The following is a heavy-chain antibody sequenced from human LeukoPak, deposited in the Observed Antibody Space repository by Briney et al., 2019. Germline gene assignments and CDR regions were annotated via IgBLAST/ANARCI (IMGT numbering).Heavy chain of an antibody. J-gene: IGHJ1*01. D-gene: IGHD5-18*01. CDR3: ARSGYSYALDH. CDR1: GFSFSTFW. CDR2: TKGDDSEK. Sequence: GSLRLSRAASGFSFSTFWMSWVRQAPGEGLEWVANTKGDDSEKYYVESVQGRFTISRDNAKNSLYLHMNSLRAEDTALYYCARSGYSYALDHWGQGSLVVVSS. V-gene: IGHV3-7*01.